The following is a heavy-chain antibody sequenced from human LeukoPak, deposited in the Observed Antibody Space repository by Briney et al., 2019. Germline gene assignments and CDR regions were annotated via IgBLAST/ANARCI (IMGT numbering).Heavy chain of an antibody. CDR3: ARAPIAAAAGFDY. V-gene: IGHV4-4*07. J-gene: IGHJ4*02. CDR2: IYTSGST. CDR1: GGSISSYY. Sequence: PSETLSLTCTVSGGSISSYYWSWIRQPAGKGLEWIGRIYTSGSTNYNPSLKSRVTISVDKSKNQFSLKPSSVTAADTAVYYCARAPIAAAAGFDYWGKGTLVTVSS. D-gene: IGHD6-13*01.